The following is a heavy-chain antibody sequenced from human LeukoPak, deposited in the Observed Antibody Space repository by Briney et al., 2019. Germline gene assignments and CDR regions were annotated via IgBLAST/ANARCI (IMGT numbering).Heavy chain of an antibody. CDR2: IYYSGST. V-gene: IGHV4-59*01. CDR1: GGSISSYY. J-gene: IGHJ5*02. Sequence: SETLSLTCTVPGGSISSYYWSWVRQPPGKGLGWVGYIYYSGSTNYNPSLKSRVTISVETSKNQFALKLSSVTAADTAVYYGARGGLSSRAPTYNWSDPWGQGTLVTVSS. CDR3: ARGGLSSRAPTYNWSDP. D-gene: IGHD6-13*01.